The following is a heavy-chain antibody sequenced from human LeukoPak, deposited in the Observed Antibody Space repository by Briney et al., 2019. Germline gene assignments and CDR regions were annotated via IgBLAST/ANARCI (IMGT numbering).Heavy chain of an antibody. D-gene: IGHD3-22*01. Sequence: SETLSLTCTVSGGSISSYYWSWIRQPPGKGLEWIGYIYYSGSTNYNPSLKSRVTISVDTSKNQFSLKLSSVTAADTAVYYCARMYYYDSSGYYGGIYYFDYWGQGTLVTVSS. J-gene: IGHJ4*02. CDR1: GGSISSYY. V-gene: IGHV4-59*01. CDR3: ARMYYYDSSGYYGGIYYFDY. CDR2: IYYSGST.